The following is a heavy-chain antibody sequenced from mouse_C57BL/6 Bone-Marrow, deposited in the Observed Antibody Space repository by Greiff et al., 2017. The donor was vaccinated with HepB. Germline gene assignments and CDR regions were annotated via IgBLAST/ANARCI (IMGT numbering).Heavy chain of an antibody. D-gene: IGHD1-1*01. CDR3: TVPSYYYGSSYDFDY. CDR2: IRLKSDNYAT. Sequence: EVQVVESGGGLVQPGGSMKLSCVASGFTFSNYWMNWVRQSPEKGLEWVAQIRLKSDNYATHYAESVKGRFTISRDDSKSSVYLQMNNLRAEDTGIYYCTVPSYYYGSSYDFDYWGQGTTLTVSS. J-gene: IGHJ2*01. V-gene: IGHV6-3*01. CDR1: GFTFSNYW.